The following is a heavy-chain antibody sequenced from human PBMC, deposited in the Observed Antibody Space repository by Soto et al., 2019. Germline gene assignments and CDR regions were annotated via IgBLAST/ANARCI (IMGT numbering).Heavy chain of an antibody. CDR2: ISVRGRDE. CDR3: ARGKLVARQHLDY. CDR1: GFTFSSYA. D-gene: IGHD2-15*01. J-gene: IGHJ4*02. Sequence: QVQLVESGGGVVQPGKSLRLSCAASGFTFSSYAMHWARQAPGKGLEWVTVISVRGRDEYYAESVRGIFTISRDDSKNTLYLQMDSLRVEDTAVYDCARGKLVARQHLDYWGRGTLVTVSS. V-gene: IGHV3-30*03.